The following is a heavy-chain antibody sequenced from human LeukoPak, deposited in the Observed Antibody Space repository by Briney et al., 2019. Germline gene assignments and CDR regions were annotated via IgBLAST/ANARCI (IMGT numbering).Heavy chain of an antibody. CDR2: ISSSSSYI. V-gene: IGHV3-21*01. Sequence: GGSLRLSCAASGFTFSSYAMSWVRQAPGKGLEWVSSISSSSSYIYYADSVKGRFTISRDNAKNSLYLQMNSLRAEDTAVYYCARSPSYDLSYYFDYWGQGTLVTVSS. J-gene: IGHJ4*02. D-gene: IGHD3-3*01. CDR1: GFTFSSYA. CDR3: ARSPSYDLSYYFDY.